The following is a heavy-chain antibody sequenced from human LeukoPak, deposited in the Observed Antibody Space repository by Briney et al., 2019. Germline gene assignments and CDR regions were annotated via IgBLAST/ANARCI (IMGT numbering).Heavy chain of an antibody. Sequence: SETLSLTCAVYGGSFSGYYWSWIRQPPGKGLEGIGEINHSGSTNYNPSLKSRVTISVDTSKNQFSLKLSSVTAADTAVYYCARGELRSSREPMDVWGQGTTVTVSS. J-gene: IGHJ6*02. D-gene: IGHD1-7*01. CDR2: INHSGST. CDR3: ARGELRSSREPMDV. V-gene: IGHV4-34*01. CDR1: GGSFSGYY.